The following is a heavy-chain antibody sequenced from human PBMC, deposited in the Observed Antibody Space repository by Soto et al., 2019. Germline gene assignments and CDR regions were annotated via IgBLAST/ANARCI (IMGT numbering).Heavy chain of an antibody. Sequence: GASVKVSCKASGYTFTGYYMHWVRQAPGQGLEWMGWINPNSGGTNYAQKFQGRVTMTRDTSISTAYMELSRLRSDDTAVYYCARDLGVVVPAASYDMDYYGMDVWGQGTTVTVSS. CDR2: INPNSGGT. D-gene: IGHD2-2*01. CDR3: ARDLGVVVPAASYDMDYYGMDV. V-gene: IGHV1-2*02. CDR1: GYTFTGYY. J-gene: IGHJ6*02.